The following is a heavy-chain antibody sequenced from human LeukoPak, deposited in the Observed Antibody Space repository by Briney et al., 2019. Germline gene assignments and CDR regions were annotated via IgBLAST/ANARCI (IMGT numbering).Heavy chain of an antibody. J-gene: IGHJ1*01. V-gene: IGHV3-23*01. CDR1: GFTFSSYA. CDR3: ANTLVGYCSGGSCYYQYFQH. D-gene: IGHD2-15*01. Sequence: GGSLRLSCAASGFTFSSYAMSWVRQAPGKGLEWVSAISGSGGSTYYADSVKGRFTISRDNSKNTLYLQMNSLKAEDTAVYYCANTLVGYCSGGSCYYQYFQHWGQGTLVTVSS. CDR2: ISGSGGST.